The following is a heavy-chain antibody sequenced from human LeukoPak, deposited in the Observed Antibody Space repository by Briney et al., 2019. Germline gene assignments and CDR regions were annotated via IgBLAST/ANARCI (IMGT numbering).Heavy chain of an antibody. J-gene: IGHJ4*02. CDR3: ASCVAVPGLPDY. CDR1: GFTFSTYG. D-gene: IGHD6-19*01. Sequence: GGSLRLSCAASGFTFSTYGMHWVRQAPGKGLEWVSSISSSSRYIYYADSVKGRFTISRDNAKNTLYLQMNSLRAEDTAVYYCASCVAVPGLPDYWGQGTLVTVSS. V-gene: IGHV3-21*01. CDR2: ISSSSRYI.